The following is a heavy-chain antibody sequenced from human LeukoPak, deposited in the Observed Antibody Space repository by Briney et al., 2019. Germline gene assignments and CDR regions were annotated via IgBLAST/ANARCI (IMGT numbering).Heavy chain of an antibody. J-gene: IGHJ6*02. Sequence: SVKVSCKASGGTFSSYAISWVRQAPGQGLEWMGGIIPTFGTANYAQKFQGRVTITADESTSTAYMELSSLRSEDTAVYYCAREGPIAVATWWYYYGMDVWGQGTTVTVSS. CDR3: AREGPIAVATWWYYYGMDV. D-gene: IGHD6-19*01. CDR2: IIPTFGTA. CDR1: GGTFSSYA. V-gene: IGHV1-69*13.